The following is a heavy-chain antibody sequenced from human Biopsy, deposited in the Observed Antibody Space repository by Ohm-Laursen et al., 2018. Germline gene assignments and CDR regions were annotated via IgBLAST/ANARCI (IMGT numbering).Heavy chain of an antibody. J-gene: IGHJ1*01. CDR1: GGTFSNYS. V-gene: IGHV1-69*06. CDR2: NIPILGTG. D-gene: IGHD3-9*01. CDR3: ATKLTGYFHH. Sequence: GSLVKVSCKSPGGTFSNYSVNWVRQAPGQGLEWLGGNIPILGTGNYAQKFQDRVTVAADTSTSTATMELRSLRSDDTAVYYCATKLTGYFHHWGQGTLVIVSS.